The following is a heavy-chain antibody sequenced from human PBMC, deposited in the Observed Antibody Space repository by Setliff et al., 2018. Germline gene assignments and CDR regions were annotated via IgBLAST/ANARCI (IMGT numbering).Heavy chain of an antibody. CDR2: FTPPGST. CDR3: AKGGGRYHSDS. Sequence: PCPSPALSLVAPSAIVITTGTGSGSPPGRDWSGLGVFTPPGSTKYSPSLESRVTMSVDPSKNQFSLKVTSMTAADTAVYYCAKGGGRYHSDSWGQGILVTVSS. J-gene: IGHJ4*02. V-gene: IGHV4-61*02. CDR1: VAPSAIVITT. D-gene: IGHD1-1*01.